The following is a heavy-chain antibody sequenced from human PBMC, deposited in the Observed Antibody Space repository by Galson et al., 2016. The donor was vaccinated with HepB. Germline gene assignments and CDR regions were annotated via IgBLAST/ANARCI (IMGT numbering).Heavy chain of an antibody. Sequence: SLRLSCAASGFSFNSYGMHWVRQAPDKGLEWVAFIWHDGSNKYYADPVKGRFTISRDNSKNTLYLQMNSLRAEDTAVYHCAKDPSSGWYKYYHGMDVWGQGTTVTVSS. J-gene: IGHJ6*02. CDR3: AKDPSSGWYKYYHGMDV. V-gene: IGHV3-33*06. CDR2: IWHDGSNK. D-gene: IGHD6-19*01. CDR1: GFSFNSYG.